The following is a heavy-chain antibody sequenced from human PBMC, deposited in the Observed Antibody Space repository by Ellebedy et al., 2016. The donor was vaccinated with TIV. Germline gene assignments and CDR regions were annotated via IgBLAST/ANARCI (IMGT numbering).Heavy chain of an antibody. CDR1: GYTFTGSY. J-gene: IGHJ4*02. D-gene: IGHD2-8*01. V-gene: IGHV1-2*02. Sequence: AASVKVSCKTSGYTFTGSYVHWVRQAPGQGLEWMGWITPNNGGTNYAQKFQGRVTLTRDTSTNTAYMELSGLRSDDTAVYFCAREPHGVYYFDSWGQGSLLTVSS. CDR3: AREPHGVYYFDS. CDR2: ITPNNGGT.